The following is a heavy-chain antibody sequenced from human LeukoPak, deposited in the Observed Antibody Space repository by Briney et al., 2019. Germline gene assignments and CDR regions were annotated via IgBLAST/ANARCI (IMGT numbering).Heavy chain of an antibody. CDR3: AKEGNYYGLGSYLDY. CDR1: GFTFSSYE. D-gene: IGHD3-10*01. Sequence: PGGSLRLSCAASGFTFSSYEMNWVRQAPGKGLEWVAVISNDGSYKYYADSVKGRFTISRDNSQNTLYLQMDSLRADDTAIYYCAKEGNYYGLGSYLDYWGQGNLVTVSS. CDR2: ISNDGSYK. J-gene: IGHJ4*02. V-gene: IGHV3-30*18.